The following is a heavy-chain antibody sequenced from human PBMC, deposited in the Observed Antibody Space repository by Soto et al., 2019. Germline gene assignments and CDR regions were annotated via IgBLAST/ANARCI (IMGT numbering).Heavy chain of an antibody. CDR1: GFDFSGSE. J-gene: IGHJ4*02. Sequence: GSLRLSCTASGFDFSGSEMNWFRQAPGKGLEWVAYITGSGGAMFHADSLKGRFSISRDNSKNSLFLEMNNLTADDAGVYYCAKVAPFILGSPFWGQGTLVTVSS. CDR2: ITGSGGAM. D-gene: IGHD2-21*01. CDR3: AKVAPFILGSPF. V-gene: IGHV3-48*03.